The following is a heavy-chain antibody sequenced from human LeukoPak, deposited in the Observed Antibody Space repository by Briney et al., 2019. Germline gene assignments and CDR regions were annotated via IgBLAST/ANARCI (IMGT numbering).Heavy chain of an antibody. J-gene: IGHJ6*02. CDR3: ARTSRHFYGSGSNLTPWPADMDV. V-gene: IGHV4-59*01. CDR1: GGSINSYY. CDR2: IYYSGST. D-gene: IGHD3-10*01. Sequence: SETLSLTRTVSGGSINSYYWTWIRQPPGKGLEWIGYIYYSGSTHYNPSLNSRVTISMDTSKNHFSLKLSSVTAADTAIYYCARTSRHFYGSGSNLTPWPADMDVWGQGTKVTVSS.